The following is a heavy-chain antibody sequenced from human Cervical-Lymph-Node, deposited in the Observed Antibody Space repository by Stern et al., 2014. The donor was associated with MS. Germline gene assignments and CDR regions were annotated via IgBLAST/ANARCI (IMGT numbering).Heavy chain of an antibody. V-gene: IGHV4-39*01. Sequence: QLQLQESGPGLVKPSETLSLTCTVSGGSISSSSYYWGWIRQPPGKGLEWIGSIYYSGSTYYNPSLKSRVTISVDTSKNQFSLKLSSVTAADTAVYYCARQRGFLEWFQREYYFDYWGQGTLVTVSS. CDR1: GGSISSSSYY. CDR3: ARQRGFLEWFQREYYFDY. J-gene: IGHJ4*02. D-gene: IGHD3-3*01. CDR2: IYYSGST.